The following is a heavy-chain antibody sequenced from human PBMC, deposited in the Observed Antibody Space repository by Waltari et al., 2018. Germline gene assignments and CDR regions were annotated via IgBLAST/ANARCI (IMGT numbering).Heavy chain of an antibody. Sequence: QITLKESGPTLVKPTQTLTLTCNFSGFSLSTSGVGVGWSRQPPGKAREWLALIYWNDGERYSPSLKSRLAITKDTSKYQVVLTMTDMDPVYTATYYCAHSRGPLKCLPDSYHYLFYMDVWGKVTTVTVS. CDR2: IYWNDGE. D-gene: IGHD2-2*01. CDR3: AHSRGPLKCLPDSYHYLFYMDV. J-gene: IGHJ6*03. CDR1: GFSLSTSGVG. V-gene: IGHV2-5*01.